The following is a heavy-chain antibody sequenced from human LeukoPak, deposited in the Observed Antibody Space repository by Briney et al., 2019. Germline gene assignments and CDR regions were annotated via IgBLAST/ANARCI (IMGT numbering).Heavy chain of an antibody. V-gene: IGHV3-15*01. D-gene: IGHD4-11*01. CDR1: GFTFSNAG. Sequence: GSLRLSCAASGFTFSNAGMSWVRQAPGKGLEWVGRIKSKTDGGTTDYAAPVKGRFTISREDSKNTLYLQMNSLKTGDTAVYYCTTYVGAYSNWGDYYYYYMDVWGKGTTVTVSS. CDR3: TTYVGAYSNWGDYYYYYMDV. J-gene: IGHJ6*03. CDR2: IKSKTDGGTT.